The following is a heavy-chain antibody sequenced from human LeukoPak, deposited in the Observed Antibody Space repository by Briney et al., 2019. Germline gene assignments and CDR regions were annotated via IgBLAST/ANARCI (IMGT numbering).Heavy chain of an antibody. CDR2: IYTRGST. CDR3: ARGRYCSADICSGGDAFDI. J-gene: IGHJ3*02. V-gene: IGHV4-4*07. CDR1: GDSINNYY. D-gene: IGHD2-15*01. Sequence: SETLSLTCSVSGDSINNYYWSWIRQPAGKGLEWIGRIYTRGSTNYNPSLKSRVTMSVDTSKNQFSLKLSSVTAADTAVYYCARGRYCSADICSGGDAFDIWGQGTMVSVSS.